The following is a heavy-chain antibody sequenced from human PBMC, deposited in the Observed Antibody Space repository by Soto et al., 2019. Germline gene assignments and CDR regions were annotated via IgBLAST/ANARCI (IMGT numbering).Heavy chain of an antibody. Sequence: ASVKVSCKASGYSFTNYYMHWVRQAPGQGLEWMGGIIPIFGTANYAQKFQGRVTITADESTSTAYMELSSLRSEDTAVYYCARESRYCSGGSCYFLPGIDYWGQGTLVTVSS. V-gene: IGHV1-69*13. CDR1: GYSFTNYY. J-gene: IGHJ4*02. D-gene: IGHD2-15*01. CDR2: IIPIFGTA. CDR3: ARESRYCSGGSCYFLPGIDY.